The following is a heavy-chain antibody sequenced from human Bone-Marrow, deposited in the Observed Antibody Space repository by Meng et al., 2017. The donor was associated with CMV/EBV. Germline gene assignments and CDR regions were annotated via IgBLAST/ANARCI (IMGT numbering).Heavy chain of an antibody. CDR2: INSDGSST. CDR1: GFTFSSYW. J-gene: IGHJ4*02. Sequence: GESLKISCAASGFTFSSYWMHWVRQAPGKGLVWVSRINSDGSSTSYADSVKGRFTISRDNSKNTLYLQMNSLRAEDTAVYYCAKDGSELELRGWGQGTLVTVSS. V-gene: IGHV3-74*01. CDR3: AKDGSELELRG. D-gene: IGHD1-7*01.